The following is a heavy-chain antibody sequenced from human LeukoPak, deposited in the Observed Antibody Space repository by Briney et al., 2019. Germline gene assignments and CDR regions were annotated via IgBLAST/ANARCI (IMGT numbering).Heavy chain of an antibody. D-gene: IGHD3-10*01. V-gene: IGHV4-34*01. CDR3: VRAYGSGSGLDP. J-gene: IGHJ5*02. Sequence: ASETLSLTCAVYGGSFSGYYWTWIRQPPGKGLEWIGEINHSGSTNYNPSLKSRVTISVDTSKNQFSLMLSSVAAADTAVYYCVRAYGSGSGLDPWGQGTLVTVSS. CDR1: GGSFSGYY. CDR2: INHSGST.